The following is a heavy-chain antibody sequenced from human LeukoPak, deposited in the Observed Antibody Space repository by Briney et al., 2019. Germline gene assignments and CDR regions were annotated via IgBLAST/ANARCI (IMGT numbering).Heavy chain of an antibody. Sequence: PSETLSLTCTVSGGSITFGSYYWTWLRQPAGKGLEWIGRIYTSGRTFYNPSLKSRVTISMGTSMNQFSLRLNSVTAADTAVYYCARARVIPASFDDWGQGTLVAVSS. D-gene: IGHD3-16*02. CDR2: IYTSGRT. J-gene: IGHJ4*02. CDR1: GGSITFGSYY. V-gene: IGHV4-61*02. CDR3: ARARVIPASFDD.